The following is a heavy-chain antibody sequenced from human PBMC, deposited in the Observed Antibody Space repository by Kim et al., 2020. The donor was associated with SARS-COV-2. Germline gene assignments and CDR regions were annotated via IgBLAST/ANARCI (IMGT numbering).Heavy chain of an antibody. J-gene: IGHJ6*04. CDR3: ARQGSPVGYYYYYGMDV. V-gene: IGHV4-59*08. CDR2: IYYSGST. D-gene: IGHD3-10*01. CDR1: GGSISSYY. Sequence: SETLSLTCTVSGGSISSYYWSWIRQPPGKGLEWIGYIYYSGSTNYNLSLKSRVTISVDTSKNQFSLKLSSVTAADTAVYYCARQGSPVGYYYYYGMDVWGEGATVTVSS.